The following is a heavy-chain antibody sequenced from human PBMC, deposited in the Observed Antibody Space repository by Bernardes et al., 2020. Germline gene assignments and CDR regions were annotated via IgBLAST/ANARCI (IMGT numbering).Heavy chain of an antibody. Sequence: GSSLRLSCAASGFTVTNYDITWVRQAPGKGLEWVSSISGSGDSTSLADSVKGRFTVSRDSSKDTFYLHMDRLRAEDTAIYYCAKGPHGYNPFDFWGRGSLVAVSS. CDR1: GFTVTNYD. CDR2: ISGSGDST. CDR3: AKGPHGYNPFDF. D-gene: IGHD5-12*01. V-gene: IGHV3-23*01. J-gene: IGHJ4*02.